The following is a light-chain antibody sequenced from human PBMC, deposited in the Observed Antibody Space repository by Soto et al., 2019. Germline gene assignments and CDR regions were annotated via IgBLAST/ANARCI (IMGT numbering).Light chain of an antibody. J-gene: IGKJ1*01. Sequence: EIVLTQSPDTLSLSPGERATLSCRASQSVDRTYLGWYQQKPGQAPRLLIYGASNRATGIPDRFSGSGSGTDFTLTIARLEPEDFAVYYCQVYGSSSRTVGQGTKVEVK. CDR3: QVYGSSSRT. V-gene: IGKV3-20*01. CDR1: QSVDRTY. CDR2: GAS.